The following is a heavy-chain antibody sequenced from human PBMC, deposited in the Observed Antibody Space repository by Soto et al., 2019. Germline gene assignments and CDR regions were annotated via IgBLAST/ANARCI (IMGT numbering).Heavy chain of an antibody. CDR3: ARDDDGSGYYYPYYYGMDV. CDR1: GGTFSSYT. Sequence: QVQLVQSGAEVKKPGSSVKVSCKASGGTFSSYTISWVRQAPGQGLEWMGRIIPILGIANYAQKFQGRVTITADKSTSTAYMELSSLRSEDTAVYYCARDDDGSGYYYPYYYGMDVWGQGTTVTVSS. D-gene: IGHD3-22*01. V-gene: IGHV1-69*08. J-gene: IGHJ6*02. CDR2: IIPILGIA.